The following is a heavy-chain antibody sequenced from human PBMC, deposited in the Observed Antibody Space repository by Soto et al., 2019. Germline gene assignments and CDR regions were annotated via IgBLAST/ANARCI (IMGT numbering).Heavy chain of an antibody. V-gene: IGHV1-18*01. J-gene: IGHJ6*02. CDR3: ASDRVRLVNYCGMEV. D-gene: IGHD2-21*01. CDR1: GYTFTSYG. CDR2: ISAYNGNT. Sequence: ASVKVSCKASGYTFTSYGISWLRQAPGQGLEWMGWISAYNGNTNYAQKLQGRVTMTTGRSTSTAYMELRSLISDDRAVYYGASDRVRLVNYCGMEVWGQGTRLTLSS.